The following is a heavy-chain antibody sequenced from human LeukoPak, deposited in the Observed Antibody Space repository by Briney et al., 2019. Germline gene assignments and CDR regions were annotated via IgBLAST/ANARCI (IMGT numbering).Heavy chain of an antibody. V-gene: IGHV1-18*01. CDR3: ARAPSIAARPPNWFDP. CDR2: ISAYNGNT. Sequence: GASVKVSCKASGYTFTSYGISWVRQAPGQGLEWMGWISAYNGNTNYAQKLQGRVTMTTDTSTSTAYMELRSLRSDDTAVYYCARAPSIAARPPNWFDPWGQGTLVTVSS. D-gene: IGHD6-6*01. CDR1: GYTFTSYG. J-gene: IGHJ5*02.